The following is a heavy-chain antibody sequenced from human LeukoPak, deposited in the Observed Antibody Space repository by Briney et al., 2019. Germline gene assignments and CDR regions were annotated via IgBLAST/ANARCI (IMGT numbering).Heavy chain of an antibody. D-gene: IGHD5-24*01. J-gene: IGHJ4*02. CDR3: ARAGEMATIIDY. CDR2: MYYSGST. CDR1: GGSISSYY. V-gene: IGHV4-59*01. Sequence: SETLSLTCTVSGGSISSYYWSWIRQPPGKGLEWIGYMYYSGSTNYNPSLKSRVTISVDTSKNQFSLKLSSVTAADTAIYYCARAGEMATIIDYWGQGTLVTVSS.